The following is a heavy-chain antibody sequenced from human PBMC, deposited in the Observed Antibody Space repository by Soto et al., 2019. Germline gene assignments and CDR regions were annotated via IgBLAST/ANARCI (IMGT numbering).Heavy chain of an antibody. CDR1: GGSISSSNW. J-gene: IGHJ6*02. D-gene: IGHD3-10*01. Sequence: QVQLQESGPGLVKPSGTLSLTCAVSGGSISSSNWWSWVRQPPGKGLKWIGEIYHSGSTNYNPSLKSRLTISVDKSKNQFSLKLSSVTAADTAVYHCASRGPLWFGELSLYYYYYGMDVWGQGTTVTVSS. CDR3: ASRGPLWFGELSLYYYYYGMDV. V-gene: IGHV4-4*02. CDR2: IYHSGST.